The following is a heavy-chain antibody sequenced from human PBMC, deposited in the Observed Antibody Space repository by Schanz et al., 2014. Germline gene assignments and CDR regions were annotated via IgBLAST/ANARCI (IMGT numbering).Heavy chain of an antibody. J-gene: IGHJ4*02. CDR2: IYSGGST. D-gene: IGHD1-26*01. V-gene: IGHV3-66*01. CDR1: GFTFATYA. CDR3: ARDRVGASSYFDY. Sequence: EVQLVESGGGLVQPGGSLRLSCAASGFTFATYAMSWVRQAPGKGLEWVSVIYSGGSTYYADSVKGRFSVSGDNSKNTLYFQLNSLRAEDTAVYYCARDRVGASSYFDYWGQGTLVTVSS.